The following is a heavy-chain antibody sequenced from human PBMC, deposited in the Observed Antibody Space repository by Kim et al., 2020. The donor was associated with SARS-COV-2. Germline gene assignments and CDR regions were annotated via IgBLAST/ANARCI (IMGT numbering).Heavy chain of an antibody. CDR1: GFTFSSYA. CDR2: ISGSGGST. J-gene: IGHJ4*02. D-gene: IGHD2-15*01. CDR3: AKRSGGSCYSLPDY. Sequence: GGSLRLSCAASGFTFSSYAMSWVRQAPGKGLEWVSAISGSGGSTYYADSVKGRFTISRDNSKNTLYLQMNSLRAEDTAVYYCAKRSGGSCYSLPDYWGQGTLVTVSS. V-gene: IGHV3-23*01.